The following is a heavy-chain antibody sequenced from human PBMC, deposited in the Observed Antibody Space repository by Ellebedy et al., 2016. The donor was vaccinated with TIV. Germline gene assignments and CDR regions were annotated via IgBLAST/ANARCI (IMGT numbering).Heavy chain of an antibody. CDR3: ARFDYDVEGYYGLDV. D-gene: IGHD3-16*01. CDR2: IFYSGDT. Sequence: SETLSLXXTVSGGSISKFSWTWIRQPPGKGLEWIGYIFYSGDTNYNPSLKSRVSMSVDTSKSQLSPTLTSVTAADTGVYYCARFDYDVEGYYGLDVWGQGTTVTVSS. CDR1: GGSISKFS. J-gene: IGHJ6*02. V-gene: IGHV4-59*01.